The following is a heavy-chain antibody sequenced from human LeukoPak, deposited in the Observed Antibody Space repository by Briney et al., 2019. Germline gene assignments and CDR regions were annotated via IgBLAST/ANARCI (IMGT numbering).Heavy chain of an antibody. D-gene: IGHD6-13*01. J-gene: IGHJ4*02. CDR2: ISYDGSNK. V-gene: IGHV3-30*04. Sequence: SCKASGYTFTGYYMHWVRQAPGKGLEWVAVISYDGSNKYYADSVKGRFTISRDNSKNTLYLQMNSLRAEDTAVYYCARDRGYSSSWPTKINLDYWGQGTLVTVSS. CDR1: GYTFTGYY. CDR3: ARDRGYSSSWPTKINLDY.